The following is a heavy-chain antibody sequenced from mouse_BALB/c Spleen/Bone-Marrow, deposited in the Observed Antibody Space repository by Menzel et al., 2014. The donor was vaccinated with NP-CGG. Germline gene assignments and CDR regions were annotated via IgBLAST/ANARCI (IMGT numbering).Heavy chain of an antibody. Sequence: VQLQQSGAELVKPGASVKLSCTASGSNIKNTYIHWVKQRPEQGLEWIGRIDPANVNTKYDPKFQGKATITADTSSNTAYLQLSSLTSEDTAVYYCATYYYGSSLFAYWGQGTLVTVSA. D-gene: IGHD1-1*01. CDR2: IDPANVNT. V-gene: IGHV14-3*02. CDR1: GSNIKNTY. CDR3: ATYYYGSSLFAY. J-gene: IGHJ3*01.